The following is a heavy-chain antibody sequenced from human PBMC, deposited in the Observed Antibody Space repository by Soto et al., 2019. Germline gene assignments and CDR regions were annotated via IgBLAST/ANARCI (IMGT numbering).Heavy chain of an antibody. CDR2: ISDDSSRT. CDR1: GFSFSTFE. J-gene: IGHJ4*02. CDR3: VKGGWLGF. V-gene: IGHV3-23*01. Sequence: GGSLRLSCAASGFSFSTFEMSWVRQAPGRGLEWVSFISDDSSRTYYADAVKGRFTISRDNSKYTLYLQMNSLTAEDTAVYACVKGGWLGFWGQGTLVTVSS. D-gene: IGHD2-15*01.